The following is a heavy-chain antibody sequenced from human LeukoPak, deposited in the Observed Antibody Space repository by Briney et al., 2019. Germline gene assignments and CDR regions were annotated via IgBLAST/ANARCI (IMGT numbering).Heavy chain of an antibody. J-gene: IGHJ4*02. D-gene: IGHD3-3*01. V-gene: IGHV4-59*01. CDR3: ARGRITIFGVVTPHFDY. CDR1: GGSISSYY. Sequence: PSETLSLTCTVYGGSISSYYWTWIRQSPGTGLEWIGYIHDSVNTDYNPSLKSRVTISVDTSNKQFSLKLNSVTAADTAVYYCARGRITIFGVVTPHFDYWGQGTLVTVSS. CDR2: IHDSVNT.